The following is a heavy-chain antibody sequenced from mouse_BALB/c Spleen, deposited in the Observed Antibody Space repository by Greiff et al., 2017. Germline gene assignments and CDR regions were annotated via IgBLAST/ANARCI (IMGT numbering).Heavy chain of an antibody. D-gene: IGHD1-1*01. Sequence: LQQPGSELVRPGASVKLSCKASGYTFTSYWMHWVKQRPGQGLEWIGNIYPGSGSTNYDEKFKSKATLTVDTSPSTAYMQLSSLTSEDSAVYYCTSYYGSSYWFAYWGQGTLVTVSA. V-gene: IGHV1S22*01. CDR3: TSYYGSSYWFAY. J-gene: IGHJ3*01. CDR2: IYPGSGST. CDR1: GYTFTSYW.